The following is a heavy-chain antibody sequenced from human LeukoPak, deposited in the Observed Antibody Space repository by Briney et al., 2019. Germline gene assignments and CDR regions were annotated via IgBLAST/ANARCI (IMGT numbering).Heavy chain of an antibody. CDR2: INHSGST. Sequence: PSETLSLTCAVYGGSFSGYYWSWIRQPPGKGLEWIGEINHSGSTNYNPSLKSRVTISVDTSKNQFSLKLSSVTAADTAVYYYARTTMIVVVTHWGQGTLVTVSS. D-gene: IGHD3-22*01. CDR1: GGSFSGYY. J-gene: IGHJ4*02. CDR3: ARTTMIVVVTH. V-gene: IGHV4-34*01.